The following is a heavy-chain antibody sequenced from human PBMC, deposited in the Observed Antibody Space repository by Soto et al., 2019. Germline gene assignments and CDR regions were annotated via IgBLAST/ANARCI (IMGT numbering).Heavy chain of an antibody. D-gene: IGHD2-15*01. CDR2: IYYSGAT. J-gene: IGHJ4*02. CDR3: ARDSGGYLRGDY. V-gene: IGHV4-30-4*01. CDR1: GGSMRGGDYY. Sequence: QVQLQESGPGLVKASETLSLTCSVSGGSMRGGDYYWSWIRQPPGKGLEWIGYIYYSGATFSNPSLKGRXXIXVXXSKNQFSLKLTSVTAADTAVYYCARDSGGYLRGDYWGQGTLVTVSS.